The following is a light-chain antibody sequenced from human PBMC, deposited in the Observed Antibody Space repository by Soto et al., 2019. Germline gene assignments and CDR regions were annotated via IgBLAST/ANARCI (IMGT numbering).Light chain of an antibody. V-gene: IGKV3-20*01. CDR2: GAS. Sequence: VLTLYTGTLSLSPGGRAPLSCRACQSVSRRLAWYQQRPGQSPRLLISGASMRASGVPVRFIGSGSGTDFTLTITRLEPEDFAVYYCQQYGGSPITFGLGTRLEIK. J-gene: IGKJ5*01. CDR1: QSVSRR. CDR3: QQYGGSPIT.